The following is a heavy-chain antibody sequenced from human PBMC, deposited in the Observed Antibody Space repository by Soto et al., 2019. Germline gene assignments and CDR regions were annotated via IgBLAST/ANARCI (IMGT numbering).Heavy chain of an antibody. Sequence: GASVKVSCKASGYTFTSYDINWVRQATGQGLEWMGWMNPNSGNTGYAQKFQGRVTVTRYTSISTAYMELSSLRSEDTAVYYCARSVPTYYYYYMDVWGKGTTVTVSS. CDR1: GYTFTSYD. V-gene: IGHV1-8*01. J-gene: IGHJ6*03. CDR2: MNPNSGNT. CDR3: ARSVPTYYYYYMDV.